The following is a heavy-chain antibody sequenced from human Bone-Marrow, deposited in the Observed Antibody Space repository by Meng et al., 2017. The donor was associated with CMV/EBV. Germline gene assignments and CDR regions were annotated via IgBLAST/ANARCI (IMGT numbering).Heavy chain of an antibody. CDR2: ICYTGRT. D-gene: IGHD1-1*01. V-gene: IGHV4-61*01. CDR1: GGSVSSGTYC. J-gene: IGHJ4*02. CDR3: ARGGNGDSYDY. Sequence: SETLSLTCTVSGGSVSSGTYCWTWIRQPPGKGLEWIGNICYTGRTNYNPSLKSRVTISVDTSKNQFSLKLSSVTAADTAVYYCARGGNGDSYDYWGQGTLVTVSS.